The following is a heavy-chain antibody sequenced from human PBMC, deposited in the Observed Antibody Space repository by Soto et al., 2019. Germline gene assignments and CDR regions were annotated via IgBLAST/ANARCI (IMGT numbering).Heavy chain of an antibody. CDR1: GYTFTSYY. V-gene: IGHV1-46*01. J-gene: IGHJ4*02. CDR2: INPSGGST. CDR3: ARVGGLDGYNSLFFDY. Sequence: GASVKVSCKASGYTFTSYYMHWVRQAPGQGLEWMGIINPSGGSTSYAQKFQGRVTMTRDTSTSTVYMELSSLRSEDTAVYYCARVGGLDGYNSLFFDYWGQGTLVTVSS. D-gene: IGHD5-12*01.